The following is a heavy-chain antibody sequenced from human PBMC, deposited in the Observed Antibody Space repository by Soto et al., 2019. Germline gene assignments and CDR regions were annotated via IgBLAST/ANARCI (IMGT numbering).Heavy chain of an antibody. CDR1: GFTFSSYA. Sequence: GGSLRLSCAASGFTFSSYAMSWVRQAPGKGLEWVSAIIGSGGSTYYADSVKGRFTISRDNSKNTLYLQMNSLRAEDTAVYYCAKPKYNYTARGAFDIWGQGTMVTVSS. CDR3: AKPKYNYTARGAFDI. CDR2: IIGSGGST. J-gene: IGHJ3*02. D-gene: IGHD5-12*01. V-gene: IGHV3-23*01.